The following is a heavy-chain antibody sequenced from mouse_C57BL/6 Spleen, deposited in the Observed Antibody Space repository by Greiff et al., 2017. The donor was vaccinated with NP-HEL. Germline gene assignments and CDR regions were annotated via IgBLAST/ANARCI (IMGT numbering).Heavy chain of an antibody. J-gene: IGHJ3*01. Sequence: VQLQQPGAELVKPGASVKLSCKASGYTFTSYWMQWVKQRPGQGLEWIGEIDPSDSYTNYNQKFKGKATLTVDTSSSTAYMQLSSLTSEDSAVYYCARAGNDGYVYWGQGTLVTVSA. CDR3: ARAGNDGYVY. CDR1: GYTFTSYW. D-gene: IGHD2-3*01. V-gene: IGHV1-50*01. CDR2: IDPSDSYT.